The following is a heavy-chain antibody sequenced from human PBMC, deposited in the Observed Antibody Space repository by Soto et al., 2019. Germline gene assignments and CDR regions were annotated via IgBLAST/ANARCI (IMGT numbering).Heavy chain of an antibody. CDR1: GYTFTSYD. Sequence: ASVKVSCKASGYTFTSYDINWVRQATGQGLEWMGWMNPNSGNTGYAQKSQGRVTMTRNTSISTAYMELSSLRSEDTAVYYCARFAYYDFWSGYYTGRSYYYGMDVWGQGTTVTVSS. J-gene: IGHJ6*02. D-gene: IGHD3-3*01. V-gene: IGHV1-8*01. CDR3: ARFAYYDFWSGYYTGRSYYYGMDV. CDR2: MNPNSGNT.